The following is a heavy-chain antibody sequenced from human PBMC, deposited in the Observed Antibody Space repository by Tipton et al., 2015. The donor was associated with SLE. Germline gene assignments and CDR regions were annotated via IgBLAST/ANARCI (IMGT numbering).Heavy chain of an antibody. D-gene: IGHD5-18*01. CDR1: GGSISSGGYY. CDR2: IYYSGST. Sequence: TLSLTCTVSGGSISSGGYYWSWISQHPGKGLERIGYIYYSGSTYYNPSLKSRVTISVDTSKNQFSLKLSSVTAADTAVYYCARRGQLGNLDYWGQGTLVTVSS. CDR3: ARRGQLGNLDY. V-gene: IGHV4-31*03. J-gene: IGHJ4*02.